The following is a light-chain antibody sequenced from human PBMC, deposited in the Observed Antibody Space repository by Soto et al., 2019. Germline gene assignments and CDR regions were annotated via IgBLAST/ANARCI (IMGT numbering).Light chain of an antibody. Sequence: VLTQSPGTLSLSPGERATLSCRASQSVGSSYLAWYQQKPGQAPRLLIYGASTRATGIPDRFSGSGSGTDFTLTISQLEPEDFAVYYCQQFVSSPLFGGGTKVEIK. V-gene: IGKV3-20*01. CDR3: QQFVSSPL. J-gene: IGKJ4*01. CDR1: QSVGSSY. CDR2: GAS.